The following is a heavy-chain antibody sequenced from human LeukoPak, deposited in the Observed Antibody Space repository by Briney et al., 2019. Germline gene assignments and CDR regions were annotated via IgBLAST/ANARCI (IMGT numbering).Heavy chain of an antibody. CDR3: ARASLGTWYYFDS. J-gene: IGHJ4*02. V-gene: IGHV4-38-2*02. Sequence: SETLSLTCTVSGYSISSGYYWGWIRQPPGKGLEWIGSIYHSGSTYYNPSLKSRVTISVDTSKIQFSLKLSSVTAADTAVYYCARASLGTWYYFDSWGQGTLVTVSS. CDR2: IYHSGST. CDR1: GYSISSGYY. D-gene: IGHD7-27*01.